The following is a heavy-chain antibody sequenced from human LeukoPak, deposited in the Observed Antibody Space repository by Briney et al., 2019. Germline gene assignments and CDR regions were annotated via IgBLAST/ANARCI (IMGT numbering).Heavy chain of an antibody. Sequence: PSETLSLTCTVSGGSISSYYWSWIRQPPGKGLEWIGYIYTSGSTNYNPSLKSRVTISVDTSKNQFSLKPSSVTAADTAVYYCAQSGSYYDEYFQHWGQGTLVTVSS. J-gene: IGHJ1*01. CDR2: IYTSGST. CDR1: GGSISSYY. CDR3: AQSGSYYDEYFQH. V-gene: IGHV4-4*09. D-gene: IGHD1-26*01.